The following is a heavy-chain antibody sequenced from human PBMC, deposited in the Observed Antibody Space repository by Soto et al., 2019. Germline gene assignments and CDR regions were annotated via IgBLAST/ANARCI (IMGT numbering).Heavy chain of an antibody. D-gene: IGHD3-22*01. CDR1: GESFTISDYY. J-gene: IGHJ4*02. V-gene: IGHV4-39*01. CDR3: AAHDSGGYYAEY. Sequence: QLQLQEWGPGLVKPSETLSLTCTVSGESFTISDYYWGWIRPPPGKGLEWIGNIHYSGSTYYNPSLKSRVTLSADTSKTQCSLKLTSVTAAGAAVYYCAAHDSGGYYAEYWGQGTLVTVSA. CDR2: IHYSGST.